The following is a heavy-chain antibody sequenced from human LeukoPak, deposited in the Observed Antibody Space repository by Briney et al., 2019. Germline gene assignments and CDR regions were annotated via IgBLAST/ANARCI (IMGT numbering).Heavy chain of an antibody. CDR1: GGSISSGGYS. V-gene: IGHV4-30-2*01. J-gene: IGHJ4*02. Sequence: SETLSLTCAVSGGSISSGGYSWSWIRQPPGKGLEWIGYIYHSGSTYYNPSLKSRVTISVDRSKNQFSLKLSSVTAADTAVYYCARAVMVRGVIIEGYYFDYWGQGTLVTVSS. D-gene: IGHD3-10*01. CDR2: IYHSGST. CDR3: ARAVMVRGVIIEGYYFDY.